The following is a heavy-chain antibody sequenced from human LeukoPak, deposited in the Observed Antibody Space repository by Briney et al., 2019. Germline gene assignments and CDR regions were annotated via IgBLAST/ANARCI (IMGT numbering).Heavy chain of an antibody. J-gene: IGHJ4*02. CDR3: ARAPGIAAAGTGTFDY. Sequence: ASVKVSCKASGGTLSSYAISWVRQAPGQGLEWMGGIIPIFGTANYAQKFQGRVTITADKSTSTAYMELSSLRPEDTAVYYCARAPGIAAAGTGTFDYWGQGTLVTVSS. CDR2: IIPIFGTA. V-gene: IGHV1-69*06. D-gene: IGHD6-13*01. CDR1: GGTLSSYA.